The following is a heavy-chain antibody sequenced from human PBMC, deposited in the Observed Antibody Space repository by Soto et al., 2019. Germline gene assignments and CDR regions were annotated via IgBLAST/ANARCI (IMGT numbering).Heavy chain of an antibody. V-gene: IGHV3-11*01. D-gene: IGHD6-13*01. CDR3: ARVGSILAAGTPDY. CDR2: ISGSGSTI. J-gene: IGHJ4*02. CDR1: GFTFSDYY. Sequence: GGSLRLSCAASGFTFSDYYMSWFRQAPGKGLEWVSYISGSGSTIHDADSVKGRFTISRDSAKNSLYLQMNSLRAEDTAVYYCARVGSILAAGTPDYWGQGTLVTGS.